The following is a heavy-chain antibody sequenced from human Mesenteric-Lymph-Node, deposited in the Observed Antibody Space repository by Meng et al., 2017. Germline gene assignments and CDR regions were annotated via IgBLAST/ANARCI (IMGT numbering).Heavy chain of an antibody. D-gene: IGHD6-19*01. CDR1: GYTFTSYA. Sequence: ASVKVSCKASGYTFTSYAMHWVRQAPGQRLEWMGWINAGNGNTKYSQKFQGRVTMTTDTSTSTAYMELRSLRSDDTAVYYCARDPRDSSGWYNWLNDAFDIWGQETMVTVSS. CDR2: INAGNGNT. J-gene: IGHJ3*02. V-gene: IGHV1-3*01. CDR3: ARDPRDSSGWYNWLNDAFDI.